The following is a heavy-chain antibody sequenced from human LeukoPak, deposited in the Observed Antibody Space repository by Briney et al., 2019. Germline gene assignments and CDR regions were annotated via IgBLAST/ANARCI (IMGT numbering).Heavy chain of an antibody. CDR1: GFTFKAFY. D-gene: IGHD2-2*02. V-gene: IGHV1-2*02. CDR3: ARDDLVVPAAILDY. CDR2: INPNSGGT. J-gene: IGHJ4*02. Sequence: ASVKVSCKTSGFTFKAFYMYWVRQAPGQGLEWMGWINPNSGGTNYAQKFQGRVTMTRDTSISTAYMELSRLRSDDTAVYYCARDDLVVPAAILDYWGQGTLVTVSS.